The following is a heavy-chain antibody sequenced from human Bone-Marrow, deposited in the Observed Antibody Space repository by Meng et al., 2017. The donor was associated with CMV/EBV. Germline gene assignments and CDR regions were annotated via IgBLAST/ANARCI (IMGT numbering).Heavy chain of an antibody. J-gene: IGHJ4*02. CDR1: GGSISSSSYY. CDR2: IYYSGST. CDR3: ARVKVVPIATGGKIDY. Sequence: SETLSLTCTVSGGSISSSSYYWGWIRQPPGKGLEWIGSIYYSGSTYYNPSLKSRITTSVGTSKNQFSLKLSSVTAADAAVYYCARVKVVPIATGGKIDYWGQGTLVTVSS. D-gene: IGHD2-2*01. V-gene: IGHV4-39*07.